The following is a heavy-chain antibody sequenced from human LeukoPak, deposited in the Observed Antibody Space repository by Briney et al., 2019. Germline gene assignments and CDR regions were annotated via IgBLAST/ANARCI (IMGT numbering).Heavy chain of an antibody. J-gene: IGHJ5*02. CDR3: ARQEIYYYDSSGYKRWFDP. Sequence: ASVKVSCKVSGYTLTELSMHWVRQAPGKGLEWMGGFDPEDGETIYAQKFQGRVTMTEDTSTDTAYMELSSLRSEDTAVYYCARQEIYYYDSSGYKRWFDPWGQGTLVTVSS. V-gene: IGHV1-24*01. CDR1: GYTLTELS. CDR2: FDPEDGET. D-gene: IGHD3-22*01.